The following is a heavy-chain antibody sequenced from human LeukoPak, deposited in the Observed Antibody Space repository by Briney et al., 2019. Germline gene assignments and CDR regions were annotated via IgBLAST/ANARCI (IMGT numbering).Heavy chain of an antibody. Sequence: PGGSLTLSCAASGFTFSSYGMHWVRQAPGKGLEWVAVIWYDGSNKFYADSAKGRFTISRDNSKNTLYQQVNSLRAEDTAVYYCARDGLELRGFIYFQHWGQGTLVTVSS. D-gene: IGHD1-7*01. CDR1: GFTFSSYG. J-gene: IGHJ1*01. CDR3: ARDGLELRGFIYFQH. CDR2: IWYDGSNK. V-gene: IGHV3-33*01.